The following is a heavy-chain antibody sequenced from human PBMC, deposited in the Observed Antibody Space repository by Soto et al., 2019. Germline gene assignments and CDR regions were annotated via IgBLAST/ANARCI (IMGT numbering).Heavy chain of an antibody. D-gene: IGHD3-3*01. Sequence: SETLSLTCTVSGGSINSYYWSWIRQPPGKGLEWIGYIYYSGSTNYNPSLKSRVTISVDTSKNQFSLKICSVTAADTAVYYCARGIIYDFWSGYYTGSGDYYYYYYMDVWGKGSSVTVSS. CDR3: ARGIIYDFWSGYYTGSGDYYYYYYMDV. V-gene: IGHV4-59*01. CDR2: IYYSGST. J-gene: IGHJ6*03. CDR1: GGSINSYY.